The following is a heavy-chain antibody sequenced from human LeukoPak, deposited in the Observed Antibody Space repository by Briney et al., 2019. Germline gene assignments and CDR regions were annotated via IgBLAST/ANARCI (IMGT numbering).Heavy chain of an antibody. CDR3: AFLRSLEWPPQFYFDY. CDR1: GYTFTGYY. Sequence: ASVKVSCKASGYTFTGYYMHWVRQATGQGLEWMGWINPNSGGTDYAQKFQGRVTMTRDTSISTAYMELSRLRSDDTAVYYCAFLRSLEWPPQFYFDYWGQGTLVTVSS. D-gene: IGHD3-3*01. CDR2: INPNSGGT. V-gene: IGHV1-2*02. J-gene: IGHJ4*02.